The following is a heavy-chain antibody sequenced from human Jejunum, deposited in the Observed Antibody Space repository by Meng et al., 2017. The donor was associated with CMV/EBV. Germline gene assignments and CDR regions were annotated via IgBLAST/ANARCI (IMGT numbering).Heavy chain of an antibody. CDR3: TGLDY. Sequence: EVHVVASGGGLVQTGGSLRLSCAASGFNFRNYWMHWVRQEPGKGPLWVSRITDDGTTNYADFVQGRFTISRDNAKNTVYLQMNSLRAEDTGIYYCTGLDYWGQGTLVTVSS. CDR2: ITDDGTT. V-gene: IGHV3-74*01. J-gene: IGHJ4*02. CDR1: GFNFRNYW.